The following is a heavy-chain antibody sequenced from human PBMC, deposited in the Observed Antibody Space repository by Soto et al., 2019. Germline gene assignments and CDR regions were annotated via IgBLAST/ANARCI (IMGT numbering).Heavy chain of an antibody. CDR1: GFAFNDFA. V-gene: IGHV3-23*01. Sequence: EVHLLESGGDLVLPGGSLRLSCAASGFAFNDFAMSWVRQAPGKGPEWLSTISGSGDKTFHSDSVKGRFDISRDNSHHKMFLQINRLRGEDTAIYYCAKGASHAPFEKWGRGTLVTVSS. CDR2: ISGSGDKT. J-gene: IGHJ4*02. CDR3: AKGASHAPFEK.